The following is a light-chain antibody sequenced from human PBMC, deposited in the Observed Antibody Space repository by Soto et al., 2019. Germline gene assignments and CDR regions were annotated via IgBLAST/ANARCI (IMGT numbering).Light chain of an antibody. J-gene: IGKJ2*02. Sequence: DIQMTQSPSSLSASVGDRVTITCRASQSINSYLNWYQQKPGKAPKLLIYAASSLQSGFPSRFSVSGSGTDFTLIISSLQPEDFATYDCQHSYSTPSTFGQGTKLEIK. V-gene: IGKV1-39*01. CDR1: QSINSY. CDR3: QHSYSTPST. CDR2: AAS.